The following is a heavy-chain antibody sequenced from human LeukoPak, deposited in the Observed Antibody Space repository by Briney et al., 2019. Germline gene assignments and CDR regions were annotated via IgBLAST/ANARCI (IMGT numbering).Heavy chain of an antibody. D-gene: IGHD1-1*01. CDR1: GASISGYY. CDR2: IHYSGDT. Sequence: SETLSLTCTVSGASISGYYWGWIRQSPGEGLEWIGYIHYSGDTNYVPSLKSRVSISVDTSKNQFSLKLTSLTAADTAVYYCVKVGTGTVDFWGQGTLVSISS. V-gene: IGHV4-59*01. CDR3: VKVGTGTVDF. J-gene: IGHJ4*02.